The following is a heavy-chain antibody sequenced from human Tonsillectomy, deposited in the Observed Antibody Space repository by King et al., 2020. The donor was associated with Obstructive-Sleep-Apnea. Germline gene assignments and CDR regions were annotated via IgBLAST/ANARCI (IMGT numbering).Heavy chain of an antibody. Sequence: VQLQQWGAGLLKPSETLSLTCAVYGGSFSDYYWSWIRQPPGKGLEWIGEINHSGRTNYNPSLKSRVTISADTSNNQFSLKLSSVTAADTALYFCARGSGAAAVNWFDPWGQGTLVTVSS. CDR1: GGSFSDYY. V-gene: IGHV4-34*01. D-gene: IGHD6-13*01. CDR3: ARGSGAAAVNWFDP. J-gene: IGHJ5*02. CDR2: INHSGRT.